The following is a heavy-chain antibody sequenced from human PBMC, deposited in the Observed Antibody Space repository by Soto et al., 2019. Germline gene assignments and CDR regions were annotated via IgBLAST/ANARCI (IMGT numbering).Heavy chain of an antibody. CDR3: ATVGGTTVTNYFDY. J-gene: IGHJ4*02. Sequence: NPSETLSLTCSVSGGSISSGDYYWSWIRQPPGKGLEWIGHIYYSGSTYYNSSLKSRVTISLDTSKNQFSLKLTSVTAADTAMYFCATVGGTTVTNYFDYWGQGTLVTVSS. CDR2: IYYSGST. CDR1: GGSISSGDYY. V-gene: IGHV4-30-4*02. D-gene: IGHD4-17*01.